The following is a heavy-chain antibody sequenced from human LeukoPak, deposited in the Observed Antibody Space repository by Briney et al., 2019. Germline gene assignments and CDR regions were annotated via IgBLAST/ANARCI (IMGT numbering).Heavy chain of an antibody. D-gene: IGHD6-13*01. Sequence: GGSLRLSCTASGFTFGDYAMSWVRQAPGKGLEWLGFIRSKTFGGTSEYAASVKGRFTISRDDSKSIAYLQMNSLKTEDTAVYYCSRDLVAAAASNYYYYGMDVWGQGTTVTVSS. CDR2: IRSKTFGGTS. CDR3: SRDLVAAAASNYYYYGMDV. CDR1: GFTFGDYA. V-gene: IGHV3-49*04. J-gene: IGHJ6*02.